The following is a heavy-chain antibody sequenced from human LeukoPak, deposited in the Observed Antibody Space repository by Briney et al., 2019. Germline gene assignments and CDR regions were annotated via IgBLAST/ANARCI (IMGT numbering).Heavy chain of an antibody. Sequence: PSETLSLTCSVSGGSISSDYWSCWLHHAAEELEGIGRIYTNRSTNYNPSLQSRHTMSVDTSKNQFSLKLSSVTAADTAVYYCARDRPGITGTNRSYYFDYWGQGTLVTVSS. J-gene: IGHJ4*02. CDR1: GGSISSDY. V-gene: IGHV4-4*07. CDR3: ARDRPGITGTNRSYYFDY. CDR2: IYTNRST. D-gene: IGHD1-20*01.